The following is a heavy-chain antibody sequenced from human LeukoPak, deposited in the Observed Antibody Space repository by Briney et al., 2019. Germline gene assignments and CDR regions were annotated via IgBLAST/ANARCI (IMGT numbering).Heavy chain of an antibody. V-gene: IGHV1-2*02. CDR3: ARGSVAMIVVAVGAFGY. Sequence: ASVKVSCKASGYTFTGYYMHWVRQAPGQGLEWMGWINPNSGGTNYAQKFQGRVTMTRDTSISTAYMELSRLRSDDTAVYYCARGSVAMIVVAVGAFGYWGQGTLVTVSS. CDR2: INPNSGGT. D-gene: IGHD3-22*01. J-gene: IGHJ4*02. CDR1: GYTFTGYY.